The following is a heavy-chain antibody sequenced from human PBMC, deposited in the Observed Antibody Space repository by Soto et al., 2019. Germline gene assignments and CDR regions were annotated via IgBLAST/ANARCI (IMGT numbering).Heavy chain of an antibody. J-gene: IGHJ4*02. V-gene: IGHV3-30*18. CDR3: AKGMGTITGTS. D-gene: IGHD1-20*01. Sequence: LRLSCAASGFTFSSYGMHWVRQAPGKGLERVAVISYDGSNKYYADSVKGRFTISRDNSKNTLYLQMNSLRAEDTAVYYCAKGMGTITGTSWGQGTLVTVSS. CDR2: ISYDGSNK. CDR1: GFTFSSYG.